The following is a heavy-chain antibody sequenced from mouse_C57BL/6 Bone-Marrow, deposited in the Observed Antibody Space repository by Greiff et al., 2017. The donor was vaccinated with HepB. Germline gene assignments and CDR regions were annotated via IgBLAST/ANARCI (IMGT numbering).Heavy chain of an antibody. J-gene: IGHJ2*01. D-gene: IGHD2-2*01. CDR2: IDPSDSYT. Sequence: QVQLQQPGAELVMPGASVKLSCKASGYTFTSYWMHWVKQRPGQGLEWIGEIDPSDSYTNYNQKFKGKSTLTVDKSSSTAYMQLSILTSEDSAVYYCARLDLLWLRALGYWGQGTTLTVSS. V-gene: IGHV1-69*01. CDR1: GYTFTSYW. CDR3: ARLDLLWLRALGY.